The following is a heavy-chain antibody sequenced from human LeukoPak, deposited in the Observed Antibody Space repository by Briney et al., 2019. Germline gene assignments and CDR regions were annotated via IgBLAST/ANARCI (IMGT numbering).Heavy chain of an antibody. D-gene: IGHD1-14*01. CDR1: GFIFSTYW. CDR3: ARAEVGWFDP. J-gene: IGHJ5*02. CDR2: IKEDGSQK. V-gene: IGHV3-7*03. Sequence: GGSLRLSCAPSGFIFSTYWMSWVRQAPGKGLEWVANIKEDGSQKYYVDSVKGRFTIFRDNAKNSLSLQMNSLRADDTAVYYCARAEVGWFDPWGQGTLVTVSS.